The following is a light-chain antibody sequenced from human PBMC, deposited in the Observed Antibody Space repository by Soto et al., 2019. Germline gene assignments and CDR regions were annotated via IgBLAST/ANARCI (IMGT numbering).Light chain of an antibody. CDR1: QSVSSY. V-gene: IGKV3-11*01. J-gene: IGKJ1*01. CDR3: QQRSNWPRT. CDR2: GAS. Sequence: VLTQSPATLSLSPGEGATLSCRASQSVSSYLAWYQQKPGQAPRLLIYGASNRATGIPDRFSGSGSGTDFTLTISSLEPEDFAVYYCQQRSNWPRTSGQGTKADI.